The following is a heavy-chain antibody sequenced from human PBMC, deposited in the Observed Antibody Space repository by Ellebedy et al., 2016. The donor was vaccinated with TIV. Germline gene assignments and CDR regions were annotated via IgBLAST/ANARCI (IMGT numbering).Heavy chain of an antibody. J-gene: IGHJ3*02. CDR2: IYHSGST. D-gene: IGHD3-10*01. V-gene: IGHV4-38-2*02. CDR3: ARCRVDAFDI. Sequence: SETLSLTCTVSGYFISSGYYWGWIRQSPGKGLEWIGSIYHSGSTYYNPSLKSRVTISVDTSKNQFSLKLSSVTAADTAVYYCARCRVDAFDIWGQGTMVTVSS. CDR1: GYFISSGYY.